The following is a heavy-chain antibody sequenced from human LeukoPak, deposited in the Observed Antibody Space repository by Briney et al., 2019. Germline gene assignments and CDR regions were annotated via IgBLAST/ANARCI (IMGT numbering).Heavy chain of an antibody. J-gene: IGHJ4*02. D-gene: IGHD3-10*01. CDR2: IYHSGST. CDR3: AREGYYYGSGSEFDY. V-gene: IGHV4-4*02. Sequence: SWFRQAPGKGLEWIGEIYHSGSTNYNPSLKSRVTISVDKSKNQFSLKLSSVTAADTAVYYCAREGYYYGSGSEFDYWGQGTLVTVSS.